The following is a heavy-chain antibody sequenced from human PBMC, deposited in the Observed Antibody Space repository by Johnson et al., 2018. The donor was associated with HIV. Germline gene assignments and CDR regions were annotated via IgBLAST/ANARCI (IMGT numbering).Heavy chain of an antibody. CDR2: ISSSGSTI. CDR1: GFTFSTYA. CDR3: ARGIAARVAFDI. D-gene: IGHD6-13*01. Sequence: VQLVESGEGLVQPGGSLRLSCAASGFTFSTYAMYWVRQAPGKGLEWVSYISSSGSTIYYADSVKGRFTISRDNAKNSLYLQMNSLRAEDTAVYYCARGIAARVAFDIWGQGTMVTVSS. J-gene: IGHJ3*02. V-gene: IGHV3-48*04.